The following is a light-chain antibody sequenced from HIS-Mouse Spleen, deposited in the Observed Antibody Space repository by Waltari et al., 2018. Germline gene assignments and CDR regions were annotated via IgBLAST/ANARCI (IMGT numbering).Light chain of an antibody. CDR2: VDS. CDR1: NIGSKS. J-gene: IGLJ2*01. Sequence: SYVLTQPPSVSVAPGQTARITCGGNNIGSKSVHWYQQKPGQAPVLVVYVDSDRPSGIPERVSGSNSGNTATLTISRVEAGDEADYYCQVWDSSSDHVVFGGGTKLTVL. CDR3: QVWDSSSDHVV. V-gene: IGLV3-21*02.